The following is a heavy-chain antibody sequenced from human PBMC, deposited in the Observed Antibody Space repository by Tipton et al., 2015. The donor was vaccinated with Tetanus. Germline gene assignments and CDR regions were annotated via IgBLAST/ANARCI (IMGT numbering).Heavy chain of an antibody. V-gene: IGHV4-61*05. CDR2: TYYSGST. J-gene: IGHJ6*02. Sequence: TLSLTCTASGASIGSISYYWSWIRQPPGKGLEWIGYTYYSGSTNYNPSLKSRVTISVDTTKNQFSLNLSSVTAADTAVYYCARSGYYSRAYYHYRMDVWGQGTTVRVSS. CDR1: GASIGSISYY. CDR3: ARSGYYSRAYYHYRMDV. D-gene: IGHD3-9*01.